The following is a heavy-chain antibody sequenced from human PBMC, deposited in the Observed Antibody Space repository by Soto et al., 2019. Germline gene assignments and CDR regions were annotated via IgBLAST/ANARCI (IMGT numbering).Heavy chain of an antibody. V-gene: IGHV4-31*03. J-gene: IGHJ5*02. CDR3: ARNYDSSGGYWFDP. CDR1: GGSINSGVYY. D-gene: IGHD3-22*01. CDR2: ISYSGNT. Sequence: PSETLSLTCTVSGGSINSGVYYWSWIRQNPGKGLEWIGYISYSGNTYYNPSLKSRVTISVDTSKNQFSLRLSSVAAADTAVYFCARNYDSSGGYWFDPWGRGTLVNVSS.